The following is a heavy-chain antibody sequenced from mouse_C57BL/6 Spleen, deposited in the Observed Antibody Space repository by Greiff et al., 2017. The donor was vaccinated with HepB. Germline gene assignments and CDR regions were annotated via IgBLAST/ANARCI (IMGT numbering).Heavy chain of an antibody. D-gene: IGHD3-3*01. J-gene: IGHJ2*01. CDR1: GYSITSGYG. Sequence: DVKLQESGPGLVKPSQSLSLTCTVTGYSITSGYGWNWIRQFPGNKLEWMRYISYSVSTNYNPSLKSRISITRDTSKNQFFLQLNSVTTEDTATYYCARTARIKYWGQGTTLTGSS. CDR2: ISYSVST. CDR3: ARTARIKY. V-gene: IGHV3-2*02.